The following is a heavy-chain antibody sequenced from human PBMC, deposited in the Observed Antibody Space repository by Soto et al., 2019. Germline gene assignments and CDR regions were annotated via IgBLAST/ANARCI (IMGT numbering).Heavy chain of an antibody. J-gene: IGHJ6*02. CDR1: GGSISSYY. CDR2: IYYSGST. CDR3: ARVLVPAAAYYYGMDV. V-gene: IGHV4-59*01. Sequence: QVQLQESGPGLVKPSETLSLTCTVSGGSISSYYWSWIRQPPGKGLEGIGYIYYSGSTNYNPSLTSRVTISVDTSKNQFSLKLSSVTAADTAVYYCARVLVPAAAYYYGMDVWGQGTPVTVSS. D-gene: IGHD2-2*01.